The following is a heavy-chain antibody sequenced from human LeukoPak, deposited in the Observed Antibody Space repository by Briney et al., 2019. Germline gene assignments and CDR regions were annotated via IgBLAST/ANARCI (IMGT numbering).Heavy chain of an antibody. D-gene: IGHD5-12*01. Sequence: GGSLRLSCAVSGFTFDDYAMHWVRQVPGKGLEWVSGINWNSDSIGYADSVKGRFTTSRDNAKNSLYLQMNSLRAEDTAFYYCTINGGGDSGYGNFDYWGQGTLVTVSS. V-gene: IGHV3-9*01. CDR3: TINGGGDSGYGNFDY. J-gene: IGHJ4*02. CDR1: GFTFDDYA. CDR2: INWNSDSI.